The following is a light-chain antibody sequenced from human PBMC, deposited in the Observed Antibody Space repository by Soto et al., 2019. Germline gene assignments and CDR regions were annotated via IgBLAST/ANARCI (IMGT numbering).Light chain of an antibody. J-gene: IGLJ1*01. CDR2: AVS. CDR1: SSDVGGYNY. Sequence: QSVLTQPASVSGSPGQSITISCTGTSSDVGGYNYVSWYQQHPGKAPKLMIYAVSNRPSGVSNRFSGSKSGNTASLTISGLQAEDEADYYCSSYTSSRTHVFGTGTKVTVL. V-gene: IGLV2-14*01. CDR3: SSYTSSRTHV.